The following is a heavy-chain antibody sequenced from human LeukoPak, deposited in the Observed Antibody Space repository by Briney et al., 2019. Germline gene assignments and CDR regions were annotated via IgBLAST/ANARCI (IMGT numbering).Heavy chain of an antibody. CDR1: GYTFTSYG. Sequence: ASVTVSCKASGYTFTSYGISWVRQAPGQGLEWMGWISAYNGNTNYAQKLQGRVTMTTDTSTSTAYMELRSLRSDDTAVYYCARVEPGRGFTIFGVVGDYWGQGTLVTVSS. CDR3: ARVEPGRGFTIFGVVGDY. J-gene: IGHJ4*02. D-gene: IGHD3-3*01. V-gene: IGHV1-18*01. CDR2: ISAYNGNT.